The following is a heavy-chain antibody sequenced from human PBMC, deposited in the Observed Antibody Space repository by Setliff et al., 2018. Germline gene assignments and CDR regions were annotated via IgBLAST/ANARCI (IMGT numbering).Heavy chain of an antibody. J-gene: IGHJ4*02. D-gene: IGHD3-3*01. CDR1: GFTISRHA. CDR2: IWHDGTNK. Sequence: LSLSCAASGFTISRHAVHWVRQAPGKGLEWVAIIWHDGTNKYYADSVKGRFDISRDSSKNTVYLQMNSLTAEDTAMYYCATLSKDLNYWGQGTLVTVSS. V-gene: IGHV3-30*09. CDR3: ATLSKDLNY.